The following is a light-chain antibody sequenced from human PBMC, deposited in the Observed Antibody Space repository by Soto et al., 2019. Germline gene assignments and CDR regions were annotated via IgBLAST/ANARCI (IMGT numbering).Light chain of an antibody. CDR1: QSIDRY. J-gene: IGKJ5*01. CDR2: DAS. V-gene: IGKV3-11*01. CDR3: QQRRYWPPIT. Sequence: EIVLTQSPATLSLSPGERATLSCRASQSIDRYLVWYQQKPGQAPRLLIYDASNRATGIPARFSGSGSGTDFTLTISSLEPEDFAVYYCQQRRYWPPITFGQGTRLEI.